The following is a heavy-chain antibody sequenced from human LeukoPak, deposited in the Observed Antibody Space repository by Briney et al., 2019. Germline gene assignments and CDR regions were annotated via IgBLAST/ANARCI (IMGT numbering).Heavy chain of an antibody. Sequence: SGPTLVNPTQTLTLTCSFSGFSLGTSGLGVGWFRQPPGKALEWLALIYWDDDKDYSPSLKSRLTITKDTSKNQVVLTMTNMVPVDTATFYCSPLVTPAPVFGAFDILVQGTNVTVSS. CDR3: SPLVTPAPVFGAFDI. CDR2: IYWDDDK. D-gene: IGHD4-23*01. V-gene: IGHV2-5*02. CDR1: GFSLGTSGLG. J-gene: IGHJ3*02.